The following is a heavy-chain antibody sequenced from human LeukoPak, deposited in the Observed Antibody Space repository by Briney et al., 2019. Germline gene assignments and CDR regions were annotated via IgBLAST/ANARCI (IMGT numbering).Heavy chain of an antibody. D-gene: IGHD7-27*01. V-gene: IGHV5-51*01. J-gene: IGHJ4*02. CDR3: VRSGPSGDFDH. CDR1: GYRFTSYW. Sequence: GESLKISCKGSGYRFTSYWIGWVRQMPGKGLEWMGIIYPDDSDTRYRPSFQGQVTISADKSISTAYLQWSSLKASDTATYFCVRSGPSGDFDHWGQGSLVTVSS. CDR2: IYPDDSDT.